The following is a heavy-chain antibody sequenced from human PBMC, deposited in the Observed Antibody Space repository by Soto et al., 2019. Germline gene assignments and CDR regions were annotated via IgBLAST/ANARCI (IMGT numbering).Heavy chain of an antibody. CDR1: GFTFSNYA. CDR3: EKMGDVLLWCGRLYYFDY. CDR2: ISGSGGST. D-gene: IGHD3-10*01. Sequence: GGSLRLSCAASGFTFSNYAMSWVRQAPGKGLEWVSAISGSGGSTYYEYSVNGRFTISSDNSKNTLYLQMNSLRVEDTAVYYYEKMGDVLLWCGRLYYFDYWGQGTLVTVSS. J-gene: IGHJ4*02. V-gene: IGHV3-23*01.